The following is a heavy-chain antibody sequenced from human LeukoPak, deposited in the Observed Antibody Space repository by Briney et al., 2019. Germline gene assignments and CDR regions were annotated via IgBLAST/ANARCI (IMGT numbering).Heavy chain of an antibody. CDR2: ISTSSSYI. D-gene: IGHD6-19*01. CDR1: GFTFNRYN. J-gene: IGHJ4*02. CDR3: ARSGQWLVDDY. V-gene: IGHV3-21*01. Sequence: GGSLRLSCAASGFTFNRYNMNWVRRAPGKGLEWVSSISTSSSYIYYADSVRGRFTISRDNAKNSLYLQMNSLRAEDTAVYYCARSGQWLVDDYWGQGTLVTVSS.